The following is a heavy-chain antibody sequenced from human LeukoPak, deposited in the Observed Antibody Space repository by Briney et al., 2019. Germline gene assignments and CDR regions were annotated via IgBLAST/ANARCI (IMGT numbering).Heavy chain of an antibody. CDR1: GGSISSSSYY. CDR3: ARRGLPVTRYGMDV. J-gene: IGHJ6*02. CDR2: VYYSGNT. V-gene: IGHV4-39*01. D-gene: IGHD4-17*01. Sequence: KTSETLSLTCSVSGGSISSSSYYWVWIRQPPGKGLEWIGSVYYSGNTYYSPSLKSRITISVDTSKNQFSLKATSVTAADTAVYYCARRGLPVTRYGMDVWGQGTTVTVSS.